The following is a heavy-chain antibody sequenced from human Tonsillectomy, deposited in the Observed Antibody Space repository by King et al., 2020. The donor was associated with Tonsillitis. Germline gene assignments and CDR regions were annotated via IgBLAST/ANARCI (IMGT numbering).Heavy chain of an antibody. J-gene: IGHJ4*02. D-gene: IGHD6-19*01. CDR3: AAVAGRFDY. CDR2: ISYDGSNK. V-gene: IGHV3-30*03. Sequence: QLVQSGGGVVQPGRSLRLSCAASGFTFSSYGMHWVRQAPGKGLEWVAVISYDGSNKYYADSVKGRFTISRDNSKNTLYLQVNSLRAEDTAVYYCAAVAGRFDYWGQGTLVTVSS. CDR1: GFTFSSYG.